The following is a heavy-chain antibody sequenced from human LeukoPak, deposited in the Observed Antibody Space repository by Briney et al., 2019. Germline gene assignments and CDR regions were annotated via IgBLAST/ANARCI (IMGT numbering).Heavy chain of an antibody. CDR3: ASQGSYGYADWFDP. J-gene: IGHJ5*02. D-gene: IGHD5-18*01. CDR1: GGSISSSNYY. CDR2: MYYSGIT. V-gene: IGHV4-39*07. Sequence: SETLSLTCTVSGGSISSSNYYWGWIRQPPGKGLEWIGSMYYSGITYYNPSLKSRVTISVDTSKNQFSLKLSSVTAADTAVYYCASQGSYGYADWFDPWGQGTLVTVSS.